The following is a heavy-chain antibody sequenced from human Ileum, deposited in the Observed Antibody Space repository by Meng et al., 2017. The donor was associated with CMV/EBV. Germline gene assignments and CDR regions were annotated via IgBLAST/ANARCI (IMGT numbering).Heavy chain of an antibody. V-gene: IGHV3-23*01. CDR2: ISDTGGSK. J-gene: IGHJ4*02. D-gene: IGHD3-3*01. CDR3: VKREYDFWSGYSD. Sequence: CAASGFTFSSYSMAWVRQAPGKGLEWVSGISDTGGSKFHADSVKGRFGIFRDNSKNTLYLEMSSLRVDDTAVYYCVKREYDFWSGYSDWGQGTLVTVSS. CDR1: GFTFSSYS.